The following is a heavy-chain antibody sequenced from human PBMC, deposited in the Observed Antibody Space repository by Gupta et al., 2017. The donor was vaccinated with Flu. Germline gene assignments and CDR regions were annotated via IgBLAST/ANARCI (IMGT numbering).Heavy chain of an antibody. CDR1: GYTFTGHY. CDR2: INPESGGT. D-gene: IGHD5-18*01. CDR3: ARTWIQLWTPDFDY. Sequence: QVQLVQSGAEVKKPGASVKVSCKASGYTFTGHYIHWVRQAPGQGLEWMGRINPESGGTNYAQKFQGRVTMTRDTSINTAYMELTRLRSDDTAVYYCARTWIQLWTPDFDYWGQGTLVTVSS. V-gene: IGHV1-2*06. J-gene: IGHJ4*02.